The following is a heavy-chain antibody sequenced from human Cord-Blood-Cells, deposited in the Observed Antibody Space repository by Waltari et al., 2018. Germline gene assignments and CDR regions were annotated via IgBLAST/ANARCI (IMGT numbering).Heavy chain of an antibody. V-gene: IGHV3-7*01. CDR2: IKQDGSEK. Sequence: EVQLVESGGGLVQPGGSLRLSCAASGFTFSSYWMSWVRQAPGKGMEWGDNIKQDGSEKYYVDSVKGRFTIARDNAKNSLYLQMNSLRAEDTAVYYCAREGECELDYWGQGTLVTVSS. CDR3: AREGECELDY. J-gene: IGHJ4*02. D-gene: IGHD3-16*01. CDR1: GFTFSSYW.